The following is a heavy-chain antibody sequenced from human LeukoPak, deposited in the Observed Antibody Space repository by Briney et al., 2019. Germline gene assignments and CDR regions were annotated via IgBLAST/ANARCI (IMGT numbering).Heavy chain of an antibody. J-gene: IGHJ4*02. V-gene: IGHV3-48*02. CDR1: GFTFSSYS. D-gene: IGHD3-3*01. CDR2: IGSSSSSI. Sequence: PGGSLRLSCAVSGFTFSSYSMNWVRQPPGKGLEWVSYIGSSSSSIYYADSVKGRFTISRDNAKNSLYLQMNSLRDEDTAVYYCARALGLEIDYWGQGTLVTVSS. CDR3: ARALGLEIDY.